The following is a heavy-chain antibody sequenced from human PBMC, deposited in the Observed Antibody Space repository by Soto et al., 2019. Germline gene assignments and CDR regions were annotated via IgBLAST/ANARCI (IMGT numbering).Heavy chain of an antibody. D-gene: IGHD2-21*01. V-gene: IGHV1-69*01. CDR2: FIPMFNRP. Sequence: QVQLVQSGAEVKKPGSSVKVSCKASGGTFSSHAISWVRQAPGHGHEWMGGFIPMFNRPHSARKFQGRVTITADESTSTAYMDLSSLRSEDTAVYYCARGQFHHVANYFYALDVWGEGTPVTVSS. CDR3: ARGQFHHVANYFYALDV. CDR1: GGTFSSHA. J-gene: IGHJ6*04.